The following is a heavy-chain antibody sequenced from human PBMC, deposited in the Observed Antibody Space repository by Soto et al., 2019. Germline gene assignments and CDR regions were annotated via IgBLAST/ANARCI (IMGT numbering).Heavy chain of an antibody. D-gene: IGHD6-19*01. CDR1: GYTFTSYD. J-gene: IGHJ1*01. V-gene: IGHV1-8*01. CDR3: ARGRGQWLAKEYFQH. CDR2: MNPNSGNT. Sequence: ASVKVSCKASGYTFTSYDINWVRQATGQGLEWMGWMNPNSGNTGYAQKFQGRVTMTRNTSISTAYMELSSLRSEDTAVYYCARGRGQWLAKEYFQHWGQGTLVTVSS.